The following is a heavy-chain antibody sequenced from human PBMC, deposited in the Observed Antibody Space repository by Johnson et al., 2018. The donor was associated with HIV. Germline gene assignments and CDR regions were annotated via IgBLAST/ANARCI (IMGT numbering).Heavy chain of an antibody. Sequence: VPLVESGGGLIQPGGSLRLSCAASAFTVSSTYMSWVRQAPGKGLEWVSRISGSGGSTYYADSVKGLFNISRDNSNNSLYLQMNSLRAENTAFYYCARERRNRQWQRLDAFDIWGQGTMVIVSS. CDR2: SGSGGST. J-gene: IGHJ3*02. CDR3: ARERRNRQWQRLDAFDI. CDR1: AFTVSSTY. D-gene: IGHD6-19*01. V-gene: IGHV3-53*01.